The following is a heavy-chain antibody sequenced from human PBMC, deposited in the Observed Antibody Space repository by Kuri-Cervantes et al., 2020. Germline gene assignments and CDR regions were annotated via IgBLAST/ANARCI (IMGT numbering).Heavy chain of an antibody. CDR2: ISYDGSDK. V-gene: IGHV3-30-3*01. J-gene: IGHJ3*02. Sequence: GGSLRLSCAASGFTFSSYPMHWVRQAPGKGLEWVALISYDGSDKFYADSVKGRFTISRDNSKNTLYLQLNSLRAEDTALYYCAKDSIVGATTDAFDIWGQGTMVTVSS. CDR3: AKDSIVGATTDAFDI. CDR1: GFTFSSYP. D-gene: IGHD1-26*01.